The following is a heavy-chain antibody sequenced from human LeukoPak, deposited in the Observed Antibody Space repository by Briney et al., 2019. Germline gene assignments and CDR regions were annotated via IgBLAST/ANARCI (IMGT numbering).Heavy chain of an antibody. CDR3: ASYGYSYGYSFDY. D-gene: IGHD5-18*01. J-gene: IGHJ4*02. V-gene: IGHV4-61*02. CDR2: IYTSGST. CDR1: GGSISSGSYY. Sequence: SETLSLTCTVSGGSISSGSYYWRWIRQPAGTGLEWIGRIYTSGSTNYNPSLKSRVTISVDTSKNQFSLKLSSVTAADTAVYYCASYGYSYGYSFDYWGQGTLVTVSS.